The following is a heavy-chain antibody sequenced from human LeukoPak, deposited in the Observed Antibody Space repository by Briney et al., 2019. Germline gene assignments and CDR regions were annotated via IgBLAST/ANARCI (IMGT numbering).Heavy chain of an antibody. J-gene: IGHJ6*03. D-gene: IGHD3-16*02. V-gene: IGHV3-23*01. CDR3: AKDHYDYVWGSYRPQGYYYYYMDV. CDR1: GFTFTKYA. Sequence: GGSLRLSCAASGFTFTKYAMSWVRQAPGKGLEWVSAISGSGGSTYYADSVKGRFTISRDNSKSTLYLQMNSLRAEDTAVYYCAKDHYDYVWGSYRPQGYYYYYMDVWGKGTTVTISS. CDR2: ISGSGGST.